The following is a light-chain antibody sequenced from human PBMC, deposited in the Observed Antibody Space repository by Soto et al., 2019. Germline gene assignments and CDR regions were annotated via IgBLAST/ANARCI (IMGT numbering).Light chain of an antibody. CDR3: QAYDISLGGSGV. CDR1: SANLVAGYD. V-gene: IGLV1-40*01. J-gene: IGLJ3*02. CDR2: GNS. Sequence: QSVLTQPPSVSGAPGQRGTSSCTGSSANLVAGYDVHWYQQLPGTAPKLLIYGNSNRPSGVPDRFSGSKSGTSAFLAITGLQAEDEADYYCQAYDISLGGSGVFGGGTKLTVL.